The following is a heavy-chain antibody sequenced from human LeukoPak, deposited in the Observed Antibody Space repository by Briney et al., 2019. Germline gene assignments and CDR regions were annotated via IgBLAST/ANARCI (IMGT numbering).Heavy chain of an antibody. Sequence: TGGTLRLSCAASGFTFSGSAMHWVRQASGKGLEWVGRIRSKANSYATAYAASVKGRFTISRDDSKNTAYLQMNSLKTEDTAVYYCTRHPPDYYDSSGWTFDIWGQGTMVTVSS. D-gene: IGHD3-22*01. V-gene: IGHV3-73*01. CDR3: TRHPPDYYDSSGWTFDI. J-gene: IGHJ3*02. CDR1: GFTFSGSA. CDR2: IRSKANSYAT.